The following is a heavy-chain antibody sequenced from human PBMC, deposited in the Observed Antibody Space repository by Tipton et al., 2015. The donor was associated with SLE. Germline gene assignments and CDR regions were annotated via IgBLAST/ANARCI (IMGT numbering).Heavy chain of an antibody. CDR3: ARDRQPRGYYYYGMDV. Sequence: LRLSCAVYGGSFSGYYWSWIRQPPGKGLEWIGEINHSGSTNYNPSLKSRVTISVDTSKNQFSLKLSSVTAADTAVYYCARDRQPRGYYYYGMDVWGQGTTVTVSS. CDR2: INHSGST. CDR1: GGSFSGYY. J-gene: IGHJ6*02. D-gene: IGHD3-10*01. V-gene: IGHV4-34*01.